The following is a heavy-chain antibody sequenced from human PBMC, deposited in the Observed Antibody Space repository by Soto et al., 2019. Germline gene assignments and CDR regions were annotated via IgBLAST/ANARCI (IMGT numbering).Heavy chain of an antibody. Sequence: SVKVSCKASGFTFTSSAVQWVRQARGQRLEWIGWIVVGSGNTNYAQKFQERVTITRDMSTSTAYMELSSLRSEDTAVYYCAAAKYYYDSSGYYYPNYYYFDYWGQGTLVTVSS. D-gene: IGHD3-22*01. V-gene: IGHV1-58*01. CDR2: IVVGSGNT. CDR3: AAAKYYYDSSGYYYPNYYYFDY. CDR1: GFTFTSSA. J-gene: IGHJ4*02.